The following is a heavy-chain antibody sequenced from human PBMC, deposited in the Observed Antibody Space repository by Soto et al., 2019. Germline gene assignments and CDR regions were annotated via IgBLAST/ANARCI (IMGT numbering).Heavy chain of an antibody. Sequence: LRLSCAASGFTFTRFSMNWVRQAPGKGLEWVSSISSTTNYIYYGDSMKGRFTISRDNAKNSLYLEMNSLRAEDTAVYYCARESEDLTSNFDYWGQGTLVTVSS. V-gene: IGHV3-21*06. CDR2: ISSTTNYI. CDR3: ARESEDLTSNFDY. CDR1: GFTFTRFS. J-gene: IGHJ4*02.